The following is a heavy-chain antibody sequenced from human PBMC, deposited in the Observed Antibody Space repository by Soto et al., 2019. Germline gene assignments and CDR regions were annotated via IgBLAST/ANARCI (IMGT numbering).Heavy chain of an antibody. Sequence: LRLSCAASGFTFTRFSMNWVRQAPGKGLEWVSSISSTTNYIYYGDSMKGRFTISRDNAKNSLYLEMNSLRAEDTAVYYCARESEDLTSNFDYWGQGTLVTVSS. V-gene: IGHV3-21*06. CDR2: ISSTTNYI. CDR3: ARESEDLTSNFDY. CDR1: GFTFTRFS. J-gene: IGHJ4*02.